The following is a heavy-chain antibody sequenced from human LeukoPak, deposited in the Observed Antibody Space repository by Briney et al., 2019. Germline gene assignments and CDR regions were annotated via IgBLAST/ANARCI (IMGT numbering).Heavy chain of an antibody. J-gene: IGHJ6*02. CDR2: INPSDGRT. CDR1: GYTFTSFY. CDR3: ARRLSGGPPGMDV. Sequence: ASVKVSCKASGYTFTSFYMHWVRQAPGQGLEWMGIINPSDGRTSYAQMFQGRVTMTTDTSTRTVYMELSSLRSEDTAVYYCARRLSGGPPGMDVWGQGTTVTVSS. D-gene: IGHD2-15*01. V-gene: IGHV1-46*01.